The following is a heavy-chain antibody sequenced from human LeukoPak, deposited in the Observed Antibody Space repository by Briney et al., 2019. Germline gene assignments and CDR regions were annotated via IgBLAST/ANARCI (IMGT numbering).Heavy chain of an antibody. CDR2: IYYSGTT. V-gene: IGHV4-59*08. J-gene: IGHJ6*02. Sequence: GSLRLSCAASGFTFSDYHMSWIRQPPGKGLEWIGYIYYSGTTNYNPSLKSRVTISVDTSKNQFSLKLSSVTAADTAVYYCASSETDSSGYYAMDVWGQGTTVTVSS. D-gene: IGHD3-22*01. CDR1: GFTFSDYH. CDR3: ASSETDSSGYYAMDV.